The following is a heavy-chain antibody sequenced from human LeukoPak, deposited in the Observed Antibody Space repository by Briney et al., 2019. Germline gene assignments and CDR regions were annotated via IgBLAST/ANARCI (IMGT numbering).Heavy chain of an antibody. CDR2: ISGSGGST. V-gene: IGHV3-23*01. CDR3: ARGVEMATISGIDY. D-gene: IGHD5-24*01. CDR1: GFTFSSYA. Sequence: GGSLRLSCAASGFTFSSYAMSWVRQAPGKGLEWVPAISGSGGSTYYADSVKGRFTISRDNSKNTLYLQMNSLRAEDTAVYYCARGVEMATISGIDYWGQGTLVTVSS. J-gene: IGHJ4*02.